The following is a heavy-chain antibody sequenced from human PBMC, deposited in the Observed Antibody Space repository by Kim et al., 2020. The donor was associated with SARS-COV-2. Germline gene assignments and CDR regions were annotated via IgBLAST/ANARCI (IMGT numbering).Heavy chain of an antibody. CDR3: ARVEGLLWFGELSS. Sequence: ASVKVSCKASGYTFTSYGISWVRQAPGQGLEWMGWISAYNGNTNYAQKLQGRVTMTTDTSTSTAYMELRSLRSDDTAVYYCARVEGLLWFGELSSWGQGTLVTVSS. D-gene: IGHD3-10*01. CDR2: ISAYNGNT. CDR1: GYTFTSYG. J-gene: IGHJ5*02. V-gene: IGHV1-18*04.